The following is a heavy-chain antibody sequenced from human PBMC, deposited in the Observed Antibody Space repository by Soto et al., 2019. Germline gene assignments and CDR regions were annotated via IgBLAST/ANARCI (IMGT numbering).Heavy chain of an antibody. D-gene: IGHD3-10*01. Sequence: QVQLQESGPGLVKPSETLSLTCTVSGGSISSYYWSWIRQPPGKGLEWIGYIYYSGSTNYNPSLKSRVTISVDTSKNQFSLKLSSVTAADTAVYYCATITITMVRGVPALYYFDYWGQGTLVTVSS. CDR2: IYYSGST. V-gene: IGHV4-59*01. J-gene: IGHJ4*02. CDR3: ATITITMVRGVPALYYFDY. CDR1: GGSISSYY.